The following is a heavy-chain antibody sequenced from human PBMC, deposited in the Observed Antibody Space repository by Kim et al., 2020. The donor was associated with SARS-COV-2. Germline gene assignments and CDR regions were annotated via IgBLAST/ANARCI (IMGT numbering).Heavy chain of an antibody. Sequence: GGSLRLSCAASGFTFSSYSMNWVRQAPGKGLEWVSSISSSSSYIYYADSVKGRFTISRDNAKNSLYLQMNSLRAEDTAVYYCARDLSDTAMVAYYYYYGMDVWGQGTTVTVSS. CDR3: ARDLSDTAMVAYYYYYGMDV. J-gene: IGHJ6*02. V-gene: IGHV3-21*01. CDR1: GFTFSSYS. D-gene: IGHD5-18*01. CDR2: ISSSSSYI.